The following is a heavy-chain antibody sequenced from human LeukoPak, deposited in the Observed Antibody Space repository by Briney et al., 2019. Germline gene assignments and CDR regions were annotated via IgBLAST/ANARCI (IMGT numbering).Heavy chain of an antibody. CDR1: GDSISSSNYY. CDR2: IYYSGST. J-gene: IGHJ4*02. V-gene: IGHV4-39*07. D-gene: IGHD1-14*01. CDR3: ARDSSGTAIDY. Sequence: PSETLSLTCTVSGDSISSSNYYWGWIRQPPGKGLEWIGSIYYSGSTYYNPSLKSRVTISVDTSKNQFSLKLSSVTAADTAVYYCARDSSGTAIDYWGQGTLVTVSS.